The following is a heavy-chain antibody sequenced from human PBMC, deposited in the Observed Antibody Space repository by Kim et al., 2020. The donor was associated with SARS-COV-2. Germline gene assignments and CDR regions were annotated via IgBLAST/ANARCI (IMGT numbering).Heavy chain of an antibody. CDR1: GLTLSTYW. CDR3: ARGWNMDV. V-gene: IGHV3-7*05. J-gene: IGHJ6*02. D-gene: IGHD1-1*01. CDR2: VKTDGSMK. Sequence: GGSLRLSCVASGLTLSTYWMTWVRQAPGKGPECVASVKTDGSMKYYLDSVKGRFTMSRDNTKSSLYLQMNSLRVEDTAVYFCARGWNMDVWGQGTTVTVSS.